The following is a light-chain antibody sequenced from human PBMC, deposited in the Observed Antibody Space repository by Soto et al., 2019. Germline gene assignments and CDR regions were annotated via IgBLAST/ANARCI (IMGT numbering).Light chain of an antibody. V-gene: IGLV2-14*03. Sequence: QSALTQPASVSGSPGQSITIFCTGTNSDVGAYSYVSWYQQYPGKAPKLLIYDVGARPSGISDRFSGSKSGNTASLTISGLQAEDEADYYCSSYTAFTTYVFGSGTKVTVL. CDR1: NSDVGAYSY. CDR3: SSYTAFTTYV. CDR2: DVG. J-gene: IGLJ1*01.